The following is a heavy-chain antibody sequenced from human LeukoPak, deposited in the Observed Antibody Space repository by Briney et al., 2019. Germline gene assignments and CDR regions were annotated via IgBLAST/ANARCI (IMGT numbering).Heavy chain of an antibody. CDR3: AKEKYSGSWVGSVVDY. Sequence: GGSLRLSCAASGFTFSSYAMSWVRQAPGKGLEWVSAINGSGGSTYSADSVKGQFTISSANYKNTLYLQMISLRAADTAVYYCAKEKYSGSWVGSVVDYWGQGTLVTVSS. CDR1: GFTFSSYA. J-gene: IGHJ4*02. CDR2: INGSGGST. V-gene: IGHV3-23*01. D-gene: IGHD6-13*01.